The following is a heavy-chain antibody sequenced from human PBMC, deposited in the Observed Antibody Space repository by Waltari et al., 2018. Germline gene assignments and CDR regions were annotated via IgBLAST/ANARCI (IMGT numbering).Heavy chain of an antibody. V-gene: IGHV1-3*01. CDR3: ARHLSGFLVPIVVVSNAFDI. Sequence: QVQLVQSGAEVKKPGASVKVSCKASGYTFTSYAMHWVRQAPGQRLEWMGWINAGNGNTKYSQKFQGRGTITRDTSASTAYMELSSLRSEDTAVYYCARHLSGFLVPIVVVSNAFDIWGQGTMVTVSS. CDR1: GYTFTSYA. J-gene: IGHJ3*02. D-gene: IGHD3-22*01. CDR2: INAGNGNT.